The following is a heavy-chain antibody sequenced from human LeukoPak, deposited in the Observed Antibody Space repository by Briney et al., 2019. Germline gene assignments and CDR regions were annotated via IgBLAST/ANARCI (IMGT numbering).Heavy chain of an antibody. Sequence: PGGSLRLSCAASGFTFSSYSMNWVRQAPGKGLEWVSSISSSSSYIYYADSVKGRFTISRDNAKNSLYLQMNSLRAEDTAVYYCARAVWGSYRFDYWGQGTLVTVSS. CDR2: ISSSSSYI. V-gene: IGHV3-21*01. D-gene: IGHD3-16*02. CDR3: ARAVWGSYRFDY. CDR1: GFTFSSYS. J-gene: IGHJ4*02.